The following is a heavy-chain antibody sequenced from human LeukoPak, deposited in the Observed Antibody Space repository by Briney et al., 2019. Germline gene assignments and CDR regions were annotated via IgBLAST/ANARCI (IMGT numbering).Heavy chain of an antibody. Sequence: PSQTLSLTCTVSRASISDNYWSWSRQPAGKALEWIGRTYISGYTNYNPSLKSRASVSVDTSKNQFYLSLRYVTAADTAVYYCTIGGASGSLAHWGPGTLVTVSS. CDR3: TIGGASGSLAH. CDR2: TYISGYT. J-gene: IGHJ4*02. CDR1: RASISDNY. V-gene: IGHV4-4*07. D-gene: IGHD6-13*01.